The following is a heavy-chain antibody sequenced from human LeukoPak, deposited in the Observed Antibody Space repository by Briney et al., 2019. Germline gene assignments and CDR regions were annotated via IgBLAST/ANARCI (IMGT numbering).Heavy chain of an antibody. CDR2: INPKSGST. V-gene: IGHV1-8*01. J-gene: IGHJ6*02. CDR3: ARDVSRCSSSTCFASGLDV. CDR1: GYTFTNYD. Sequence: EASVKVSCKASGYTFTNYDINCGRQGPEQGLGWMGWINPKSGSTGYAQKFQGRVTMTRDTSISTAYMELSRLRSEDTAVYYCARDVSRCSSSTCFASGLDVWGQGTTVTVSS. D-gene: IGHD2-2*01.